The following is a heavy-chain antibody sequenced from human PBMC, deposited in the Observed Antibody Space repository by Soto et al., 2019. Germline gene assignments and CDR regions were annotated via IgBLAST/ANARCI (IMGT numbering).Heavy chain of an antibody. Sequence: SETLSLTCTFSGSSISGYYWTWIRQSPERGLEWIGYIHYSGSANYNPSLNSRLTMSVDRSKSQFSMKLASVTAADTAVYYCARGVGGSGLNWFDPWGQGTLVTVSS. D-gene: IGHD6-19*01. CDR2: IHYSGSA. J-gene: IGHJ5*02. CDR1: GSSISGYY. V-gene: IGHV4-59*12. CDR3: ARGVGGSGLNWFDP.